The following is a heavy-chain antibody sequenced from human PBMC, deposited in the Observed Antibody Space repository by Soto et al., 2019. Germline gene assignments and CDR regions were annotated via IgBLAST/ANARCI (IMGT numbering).Heavy chain of an antibody. V-gene: IGHV3-30*18. J-gene: IGHJ4*02. CDR1: GCTFSDYA. Sequence: GGSLRLSCAASGCTFSDYAMHWARLAPGKGLEWVAVVSHDGRNTHYADSVKGRFTISRDSSKNTVSLEMTSLRAEDTAVYYCANGGRQWLVTSDFIYWGQRALVTVSS. CDR2: VSHDGRNT. CDR3: ANGGRQWLVTSDFIY. D-gene: IGHD6-19*01.